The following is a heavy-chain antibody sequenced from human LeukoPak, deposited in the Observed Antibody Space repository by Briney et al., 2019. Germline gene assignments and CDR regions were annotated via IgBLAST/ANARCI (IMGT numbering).Heavy chain of an antibody. D-gene: IGHD3-9*01. V-gene: IGHV3-15*01. Sequence: NPGGSLRLSCVASGFTFSGAWMTWVRQAPGKGLECVGRIKSKVDGETTDYAAPVKGRFTISRDDSKNTLYLQMNSLKTEDTAVYYCTTGPLTGYEYPRGWGQGTLVTVSS. CDR2: IKSKVDGETT. CDR1: GFTFSGAW. CDR3: TTGPLTGYEYPRG. J-gene: IGHJ4*02.